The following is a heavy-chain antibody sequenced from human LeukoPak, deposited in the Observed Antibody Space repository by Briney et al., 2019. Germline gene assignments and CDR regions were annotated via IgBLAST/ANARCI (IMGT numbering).Heavy chain of an antibody. CDR2: ISSSGSTI. V-gene: IGHV3-11*01. Sequence: GGSLRLSCAASGFTFSDYYMSWIRQAPGKGLEWVSYISSSGSTIYYADSVKGRFTISRDKSKNTLYLQMNSLRAEDTAVYYCAKDLGYCTNGVCYDLDYWGQGTLVTVSS. J-gene: IGHJ4*02. D-gene: IGHD2-8*01. CDR3: AKDLGYCTNGVCYDLDY. CDR1: GFTFSDYY.